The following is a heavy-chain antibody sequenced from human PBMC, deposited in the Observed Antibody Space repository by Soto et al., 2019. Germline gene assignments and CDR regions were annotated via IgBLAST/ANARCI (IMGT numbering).Heavy chain of an antibody. V-gene: IGHV5-51*01. Sequence: PGESLKISYKGSGYSFTSYWIGWVRQIPGKGLELMGIIYPGDSDTRYSPSFQGQVTISADKSISTAYLQWSSLKASDTAMYYCARTAAAGKYYYGMDVWGQGTTVTVS. CDR3: ARTAAAGKYYYGMDV. CDR1: GYSFTSYW. J-gene: IGHJ6*02. CDR2: IYPGDSDT. D-gene: IGHD6-13*01.